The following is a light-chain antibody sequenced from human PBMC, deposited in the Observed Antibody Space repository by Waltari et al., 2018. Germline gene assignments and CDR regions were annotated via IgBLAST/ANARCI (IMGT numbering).Light chain of an antibody. Sequence: ELVMTQSPATLSVSPGERATLSCRASQSFSSNLAWYQQKPGQAPRLLIFGASTRATGIPARFSGSGSGTEFTLTISSLQSEDFAIYYCHQYNNWPYTFGQGTKLEIK. CDR3: HQYNNWPYT. CDR1: QSFSSN. V-gene: IGKV3-15*01. CDR2: GAS. J-gene: IGKJ2*01.